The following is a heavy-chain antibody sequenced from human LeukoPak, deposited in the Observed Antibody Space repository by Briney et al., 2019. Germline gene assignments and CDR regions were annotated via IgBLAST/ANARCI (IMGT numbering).Heavy chain of an antibody. CDR1: GFTFSNYI. CDR2: ITSSSTV. CDR3: ARDYCSGPKCYFIDY. J-gene: IGHJ4*02. Sequence: HAGGSLRLSCAASGFTFSNYIMNWVRQAPGKGLEWGSYITSSSTVYYAGSVKGRFTISRDNAKNSLFLQMNSLRAEDTAVYYCARDYCSGPKCYFIDYWGQGALVTVSS. D-gene: IGHD2-15*01. V-gene: IGHV3-48*04.